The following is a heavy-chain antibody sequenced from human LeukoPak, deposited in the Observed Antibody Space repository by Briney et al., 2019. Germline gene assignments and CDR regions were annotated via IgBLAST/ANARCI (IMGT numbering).Heavy chain of an antibody. Sequence: GASVKVSCKASGYTFTSYDINWVRQATGQGLEWMGWMNTNSGNTGYAQKFQGRVTMTRNTSISTAYMELSSLRSEVTAVYYCALSIASRPYWFDPWGQGTLVSVSS. CDR1: GYTFTSYD. D-gene: IGHD6-6*01. CDR3: ALSIASRPYWFDP. J-gene: IGHJ5*02. V-gene: IGHV1-8*01. CDR2: MNTNSGNT.